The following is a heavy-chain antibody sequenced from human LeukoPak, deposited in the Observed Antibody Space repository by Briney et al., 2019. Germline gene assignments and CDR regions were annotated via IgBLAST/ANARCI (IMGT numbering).Heavy chain of an antibody. V-gene: IGHV3-33*01. CDR3: ARAGGYCSGGSCYRGYSWFDP. D-gene: IGHD2-15*01. CDR2: ILYIGSNK. Sequence: QSGGSLRLSCAASGFTFSSSGMHWVRQAPGKGLEWVAVILYIGSNKYYADSVKGRFTISRDNSKNTLYLQMNSLRVEDTAVYYCARAGGYCSGGSCYRGYSWFDPWGQGTLVTVSS. J-gene: IGHJ5*02. CDR1: GFTFSSSG.